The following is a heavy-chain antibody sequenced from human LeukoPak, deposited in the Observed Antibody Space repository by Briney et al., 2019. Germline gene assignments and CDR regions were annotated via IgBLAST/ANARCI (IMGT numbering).Heavy chain of an antibody. Sequence: GGSLRLSCAASGFSFSNYGMHWVRQAPGKGLEWVAVIWSGGTDKYYADSVKGRFTDSRDNSKNTLYLKMNSLRAEDTAVYYCGKRLTSWELEYWGQGTLVTVSS. J-gene: IGHJ4*02. V-gene: IGHV3-30*02. CDR1: GFSFSNYG. CDR3: GKRLTSWELEY. D-gene: IGHD1-26*01. CDR2: IWSGGTDK.